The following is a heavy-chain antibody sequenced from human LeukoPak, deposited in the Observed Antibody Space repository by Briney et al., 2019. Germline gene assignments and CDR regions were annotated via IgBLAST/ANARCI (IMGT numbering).Heavy chain of an antibody. Sequence: GSSVKVSCKAFGGTFSSYAISWVRQAPGQGLEWMGGIIPIFGTANYAQKFRGRVTITADESTSTAYMELSSLRSEDTAVYYCATSSTVVTPYYFDYWGQGTLVTVSS. V-gene: IGHV1-69*01. D-gene: IGHD4-23*01. CDR3: ATSSTVVTPYYFDY. CDR1: GGTFSSYA. CDR2: IIPIFGTA. J-gene: IGHJ4*02.